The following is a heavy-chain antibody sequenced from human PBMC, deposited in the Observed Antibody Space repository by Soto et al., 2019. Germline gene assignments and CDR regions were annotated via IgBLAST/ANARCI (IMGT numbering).Heavy chain of an antibody. CDR3: AIDSKDDSSGYYAGFDY. J-gene: IGHJ4*02. D-gene: IGHD3-22*01. CDR2: IYYDGSNK. Sequence: QVQLVESGGGVVQPGRSLRLSCAVSGFTFSSYGMNWVRQAPGKGLEWVAAIYYDGSNKYYADSVRGRFTISRYNFKNTLYLHMNSLRAEDTAVYYCAIDSKDDSSGYYAGFDYWGQGTLVTVSS. V-gene: IGHV3-33*01. CDR1: GFTFSSYG.